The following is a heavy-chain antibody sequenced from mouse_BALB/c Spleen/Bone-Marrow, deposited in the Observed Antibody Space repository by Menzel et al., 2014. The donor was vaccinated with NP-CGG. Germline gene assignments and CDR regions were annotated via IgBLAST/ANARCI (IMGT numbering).Heavy chain of an antibody. J-gene: IGHJ3*01. V-gene: IGHV1S81*02. D-gene: IGHD1-1*01. CDR1: GYTFTSYY. CDR2: INPSNGGT. CDR3: TRSYYAKEGAWFAY. Sequence: QVQLQQSGAELVKPGASVKLSCKASGYTFTSYYMYWVKQRPGQGLEWIGGINPSNGGTNFNEKFKSKATLTVNKSSSTDNMQLSSLTSEDSAVYYCTRSYYAKEGAWFAYWGQGTLVTVSA.